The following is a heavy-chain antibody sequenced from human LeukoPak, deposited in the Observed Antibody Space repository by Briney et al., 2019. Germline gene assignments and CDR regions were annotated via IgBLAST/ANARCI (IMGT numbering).Heavy chain of an antibody. J-gene: IGHJ5*02. V-gene: IGHV1-69*13. CDR2: IIPIFGTA. CDR3: AREPIITMMGLYKPYNWFDP. D-gene: IGHD3-22*01. Sequence: ASVKVSCKASGGTFSSYAISWVRQAPGQGLEWMGGIIPIFGTANYAQKFQGRVTITADESTSTAYMELSSLRSEDTAVYYCAREPIITMMGLYKPYNWFDPRGQGTLVTVSS. CDR1: GGTFSSYA.